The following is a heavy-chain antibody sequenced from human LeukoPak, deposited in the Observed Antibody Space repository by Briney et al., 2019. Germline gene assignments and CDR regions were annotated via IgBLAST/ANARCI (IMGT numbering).Heavy chain of an antibody. V-gene: IGHV3-74*01. CDR2: INTFGTTA. CDR1: GFTFSSYW. D-gene: IGHD5-12*01. Sequence: GGSLRLSCAVSGFTFSSYWMNWVRQVPGKGLVWVSHINTFGTTATYADSVKGRFTISRDNANNTLYLQMNSLRAEDTAVYYCAKDMQTWPRFPDYWGQGTLVTVSS. J-gene: IGHJ4*02. CDR3: AKDMQTWPRFPDY.